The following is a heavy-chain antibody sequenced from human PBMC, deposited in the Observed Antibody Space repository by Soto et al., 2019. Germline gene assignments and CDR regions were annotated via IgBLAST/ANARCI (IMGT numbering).Heavy chain of an antibody. D-gene: IGHD3-3*01. J-gene: IGHJ4*02. CDR2: INHSGST. Sequence: PSETLSLTCAVYGGSFSGYYWSWIRQPPGKGLEWIGEINHSGSTNYNPSLKSRVTISVDTSKNQFSLKLSSVTAADTAVYYCARAVITIFGVVIYYFDYWGQGTLVTAPQ. V-gene: IGHV4-34*01. CDR3: ARAVITIFGVVIYYFDY. CDR1: GGSFSGYY.